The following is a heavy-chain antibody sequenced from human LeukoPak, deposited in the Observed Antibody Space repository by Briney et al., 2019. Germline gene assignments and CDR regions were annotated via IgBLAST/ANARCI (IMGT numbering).Heavy chain of an antibody. CDR2: INHSGST. V-gene: IGHV4-34*01. Sequence: SETLSLTCAVYGGSFSGYYWSWIRQPPGKGLEWIGEINHSGSTNYNPSLKSRVTISVDTSKNQFSLKLSSVTAADTAVHYCARGPIVVVPAAIAGYAFDIWGQGTMVTVSS. D-gene: IGHD2-2*02. CDR3: ARGPIVVVPAAIAGYAFDI. J-gene: IGHJ3*02. CDR1: GGSFSGYY.